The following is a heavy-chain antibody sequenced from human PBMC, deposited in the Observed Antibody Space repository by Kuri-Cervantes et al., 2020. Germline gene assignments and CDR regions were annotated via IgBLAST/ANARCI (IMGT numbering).Heavy chain of an antibody. J-gene: IGHJ4*02. Sequence: ESLKISCAVYGGSFSGYYWSWIRQPPGKGLEWIGEINHSGSTNYNPSLKSRVTISVDTSKNQFSLKLSSVTAADTAVYYCAKAAWGANDYWGQGTLVTVSS. CDR2: INHSGST. V-gene: IGHV4-34*01. CDR3: AKAAWGANDY. D-gene: IGHD3-16*01. CDR1: GGSFSGYY.